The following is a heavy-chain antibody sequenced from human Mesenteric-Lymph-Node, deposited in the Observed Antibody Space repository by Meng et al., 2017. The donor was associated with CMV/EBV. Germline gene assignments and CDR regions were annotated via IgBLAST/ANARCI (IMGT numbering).Heavy chain of an antibody. V-gene: IGHV4-59*12. J-gene: IGHJ4*02. CDR2: IYYSGST. D-gene: IGHD2-2*01. CDR1: GGSISSYY. CDR3: ATAPIYQLPDY. Sequence: SETLSLTCTVSGGSISSYYWSWIRQPPGKGLEWIGYIYYSGSTNYNPSLKSRVTISVDTSKSQFSLKVRSVTAADTAVYYCATAPIYQLPDYWDQGTLVTVSS.